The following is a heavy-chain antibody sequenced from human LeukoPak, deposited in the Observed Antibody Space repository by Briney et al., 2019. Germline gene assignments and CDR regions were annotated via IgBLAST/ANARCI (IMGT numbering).Heavy chain of an antibody. D-gene: IGHD6-13*01. CDR1: GFTFSDYY. V-gene: IGHV3-11*05. CDR3: AREDGYSSSWYSDY. Sequence: GGSLRLSCAASGFTFSDYYMSWIRQAPGKGLEWVSDISSTSIYTNYADSVKGRFTISRHNAKNPLYLQMNSLRAEDTAVYYCAREDGYSSSWYSDYWGQGTLVTVSS. J-gene: IGHJ4*02. CDR2: ISSTSIYT.